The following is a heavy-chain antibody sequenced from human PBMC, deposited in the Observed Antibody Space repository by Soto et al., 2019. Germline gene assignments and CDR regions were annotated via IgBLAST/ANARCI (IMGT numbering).Heavy chain of an antibody. CDR1: GYTFTGYY. D-gene: IGHD2-15*01. CDR2: INPNSGGT. J-gene: IGHJ6*02. V-gene: IGHV1-2*04. CDR3: ARGYCSGGNCYSGMDV. Sequence: VASVKVSCKASGYTFTGYYMHWVRQAPGQALEWMGWINPNSGGTNYAQKFQGWVTMTRDTSISTAYMELSRLRSDDTAVYYCARGYCSGGNCYSGMDVWGQGTMVTVS.